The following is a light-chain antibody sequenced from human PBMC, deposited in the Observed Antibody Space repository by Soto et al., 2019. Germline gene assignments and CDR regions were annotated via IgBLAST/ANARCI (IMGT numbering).Light chain of an antibody. V-gene: IGKV1-5*03. Sequence: DIQMTQSPSTLSASVGDRVTISCRASQSISNYLAWYQQKPGRAPKLLMYKASNLESGVPARFSGSGSGTEFFLTISSLQPDDFATYYGQQYRTDPYTFGQGTKLEIK. CDR2: KAS. CDR1: QSISNY. J-gene: IGKJ2*01. CDR3: QQYRTDPYT.